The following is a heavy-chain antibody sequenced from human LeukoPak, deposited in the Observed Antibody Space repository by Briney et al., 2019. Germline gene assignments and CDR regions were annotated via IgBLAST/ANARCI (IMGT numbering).Heavy chain of an antibody. CDR3: ARGESKAASKYYFDY. V-gene: IGHV4-34*01. D-gene: IGHD6-25*01. CDR1: GGSFSGYY. CDR2: INHSGST. J-gene: IGHJ4*02. Sequence: PSETLSLTCAVYGGSFSGYYWSLIRRPPGKGLEWIGEINHSGSTNYNPSLKSRVTISVDTSKNQFSLKLSSVTAADTAVYYCARGESKAASKYYFDYWGQGTLVTVSS.